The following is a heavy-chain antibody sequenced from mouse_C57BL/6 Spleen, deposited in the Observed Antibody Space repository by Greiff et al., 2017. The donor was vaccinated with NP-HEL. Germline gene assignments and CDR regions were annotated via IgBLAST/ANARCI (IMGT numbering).Heavy chain of an antibody. V-gene: IGHV14-4*01. CDR2: IDPENGDT. CDR3: TTYYGSSYYYAMDY. D-gene: IGHD1-1*01. J-gene: IGHJ4*01. Sequence: VKLQESGAELVRPGASVKLSCTASGFNIQDDYMHWVKQRPEQGLEWIGWIDPENGDTEYASKFQGKATITADTSSNTAYLQLSSLTSEDTAVYYCTTYYGSSYYYAMDYWGQGTSVTVSS. CDR1: GFNIQDDY.